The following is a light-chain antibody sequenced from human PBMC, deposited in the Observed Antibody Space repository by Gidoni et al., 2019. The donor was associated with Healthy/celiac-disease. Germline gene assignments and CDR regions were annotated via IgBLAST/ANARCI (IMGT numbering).Light chain of an antibody. CDR2: GAS. CDR3: QQYGSSPYT. Sequence: DIALTQSPGPLSLSPGERATLSCRASQSVGSSYVAWYQQKPGQAPRLIIYGASSRATGIPDRFSGSGSGTDFTLTISRLEPEDFAVYYCQQYGSSPYTFGQGTKLEIK. J-gene: IGKJ2*01. CDR1: QSVGSSY. V-gene: IGKV3-20*01.